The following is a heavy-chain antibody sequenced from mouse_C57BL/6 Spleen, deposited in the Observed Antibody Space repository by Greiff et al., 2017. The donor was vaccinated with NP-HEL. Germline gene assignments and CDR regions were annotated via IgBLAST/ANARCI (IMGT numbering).Heavy chain of an antibody. J-gene: IGHJ4*01. CDR1: GYTFTSYW. CDR2: IHPSDSDT. D-gene: IGHD1-1*01. V-gene: IGHV1-74*01. CDR3: AILLLRYGAMDY. Sequence: VQLQQSGAELVKPGASVKVSCKASGYTFTSYWMHWVKQRPGQGLEWIGRIHPSDSDTNYNQKFKGKATLTVDKSSRTSYMQLSSRTSEDSAVYYCAILLLRYGAMDYWGQGTSGTVSS.